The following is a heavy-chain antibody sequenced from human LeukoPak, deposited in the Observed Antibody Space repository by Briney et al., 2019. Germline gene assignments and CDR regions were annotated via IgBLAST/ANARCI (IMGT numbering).Heavy chain of an antibody. CDR1: GYSINNYW. J-gene: IGHJ5*02. Sequence: GESLKISCKGSGYSINNYWIAWVRQMPGKGLEWMGIIYPADSDIRYSPSFQGQVTISADKSISTAYLQWNSLKASDTAMYYCARHEYCSGASRYTWFDPWGQGTLVTVSS. CDR3: ARHEYCSGASRYTWFDP. CDR2: IYPADSDI. D-gene: IGHD2-15*01. V-gene: IGHV5-51*01.